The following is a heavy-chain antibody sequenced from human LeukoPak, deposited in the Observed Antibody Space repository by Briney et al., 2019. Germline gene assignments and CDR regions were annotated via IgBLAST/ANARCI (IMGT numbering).Heavy chain of an antibody. CDR2: ISAYNGNT. D-gene: IGHD3-22*01. Sequence: ASVKVSCKASGYTFTSYGISWVRQAPGQGLEWMGWISAYNGNTNYAQKLQGRVTMTTDTSTSTAYMELRSLRSDDTAVYYCARNYYGSSGPGWFDPWGQGTLVTVSS. V-gene: IGHV1-18*01. CDR1: GYTFTSYG. CDR3: ARNYYGSSGPGWFDP. J-gene: IGHJ5*02.